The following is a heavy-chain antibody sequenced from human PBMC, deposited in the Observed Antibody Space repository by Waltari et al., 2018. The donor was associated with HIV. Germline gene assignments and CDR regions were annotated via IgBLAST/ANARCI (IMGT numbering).Heavy chain of an antibody. CDR1: GYTFVDYA. V-gene: IGHV1-3*04. D-gene: IGHD6-13*01. CDR2: INTGNGNT. CDR3: TRDEFSSWSQSGGMDV. Sequence: QVQLVQSGAEVKKPGASVKVSCKTSGYTFVDYAIHWVRQAPGQRLEWMGWINTGNGNTKYSPEFHVRVSITRDTSASTVFMELSRLRSEDTALYYCTRDEFSSWSQSGGMDVWGQGTTVTVS. J-gene: IGHJ6*02.